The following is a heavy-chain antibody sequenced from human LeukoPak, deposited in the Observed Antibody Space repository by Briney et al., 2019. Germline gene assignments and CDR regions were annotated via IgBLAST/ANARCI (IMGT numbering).Heavy chain of an antibody. CDR3: ARDPSITIFFYYYYGMDV. Sequence: GGSLRLSCAASGFTFSSYWMHWVRQAPGKGLVWVSRINSDGSSTSYADSVKGRFTISRDNAKNTLYLQMNSLRAEDTAVYYCARDPSITIFFYYYYGMDVWGQGTTVTVSS. D-gene: IGHD3-3*01. CDR1: GFTFSSYW. CDR2: INSDGSST. J-gene: IGHJ6*02. V-gene: IGHV3-74*01.